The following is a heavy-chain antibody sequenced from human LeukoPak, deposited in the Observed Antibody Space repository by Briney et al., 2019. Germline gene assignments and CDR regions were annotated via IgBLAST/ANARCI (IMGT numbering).Heavy chain of an antibody. V-gene: IGHV1-18*01. J-gene: IGHJ4*02. Sequence: ASVKVSCKASGYTFTSYGISWVRQAPGQGLEWMGWISAYNGNTNYAQKLQGRVTMTTDTSTSTAYMELSSLRSEDTAVYYCARFTYYYDSSGIGIFDYWGQGTLVTVSS. CDR1: GYTFTSYG. CDR2: ISAYNGNT. CDR3: ARFTYYYDSSGIGIFDY. D-gene: IGHD3-22*01.